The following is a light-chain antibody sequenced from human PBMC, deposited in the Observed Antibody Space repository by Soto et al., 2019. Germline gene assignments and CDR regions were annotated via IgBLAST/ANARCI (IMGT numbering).Light chain of an antibody. J-gene: IGKJ5*01. V-gene: IGKV3-15*01. CDR1: QSVNSN. Sequence: ETVMTQSPATLSVFPGGRATLSFWASQSVNSNLAWYQQKLGQAPRVLIYGASTRATGIPARFSGSGSETEFILTINSLQSEDFVVYYCQQYDNWPPTFGQGTRLEIK. CDR3: QQYDNWPPT. CDR2: GAS.